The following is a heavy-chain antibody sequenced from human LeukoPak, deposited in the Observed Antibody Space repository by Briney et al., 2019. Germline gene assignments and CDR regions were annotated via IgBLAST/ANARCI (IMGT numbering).Heavy chain of an antibody. D-gene: IGHD2-2*01. CDR2: IIPILGIA. J-gene: IGHJ5*02. CDR1: GGTFSSYT. V-gene: IGHV1-69*04. CDR3: ARDLPIVVVPAARSRFDP. Sequence: SVKVXCKASGGTFSSYTISWVRQAPGQGHEWMGRIIPILGIANYAQKFQGRVTITADKYTRKDYMERSRLRLRDTAVYYCARDLPIVVVPAARSRFDPWGQGTLVTVSS.